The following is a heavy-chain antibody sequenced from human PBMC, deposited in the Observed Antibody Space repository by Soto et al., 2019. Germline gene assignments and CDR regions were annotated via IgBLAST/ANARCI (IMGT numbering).Heavy chain of an antibody. CDR1: GGSISSGGYY. J-gene: IGHJ6*02. D-gene: IGHD2-15*01. Sequence: PSETLSLTCTVSGGSISSGGYYWSWIRQHPGKGLEWIGYIYYSGSTYYNPSLKSRVTISVDTSKNQFSLKLSSVTAADTAVYYCASAYSSGGSSYGGGAYYYYGLDVWGQGTTVTVSS. CDR2: IYYSGST. CDR3: ASAYSSGGSSYGGGAYYYYGLDV. V-gene: IGHV4-31*03.